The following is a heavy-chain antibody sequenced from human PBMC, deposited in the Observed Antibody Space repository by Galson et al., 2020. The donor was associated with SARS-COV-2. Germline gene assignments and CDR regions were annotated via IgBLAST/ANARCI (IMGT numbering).Heavy chain of an antibody. J-gene: IGHJ6*02. Sequence: ESLKISCAASGFTFSSYWMSWVRQAPGKGLEWVANIKQDGSEKYYVDSVKGRFTISRDNAKNSLYLQMNSLRAEDTAVYYCARVRGLLWFGELLLSSYYGMDVWGQGTTVTVSS. CDR3: ARVRGLLWFGELLLSSYYGMDV. CDR2: IKQDGSEK. V-gene: IGHV3-7*01. D-gene: IGHD3-10*01. CDR1: GFTFSSYW.